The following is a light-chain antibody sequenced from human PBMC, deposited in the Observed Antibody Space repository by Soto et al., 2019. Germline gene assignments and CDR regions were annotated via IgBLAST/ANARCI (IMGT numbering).Light chain of an antibody. CDR1: QDISSL. Sequence: IHLTHSPSSLSASVVYRVTITFLASQDISSLFSWYQQRPGNPPKLLIYDASSLESGVPSRFSGSGSGTDFTLTISSLQPEDFATYYCQQANSFPLTFGGGTKVDI. J-gene: IGKJ4*01. CDR3: QQANSFPLT. CDR2: DAS. V-gene: IGKV1-13*02.